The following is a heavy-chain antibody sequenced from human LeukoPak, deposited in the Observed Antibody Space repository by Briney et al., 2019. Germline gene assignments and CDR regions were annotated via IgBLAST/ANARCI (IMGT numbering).Heavy chain of an antibody. J-gene: IGHJ4*02. CDR3: AKDFGYSCGYGFDY. D-gene: IGHD5-18*01. V-gene: IGHV3-9*01. Sequence: PGGSLRLSCAASGFTFDDYAMHWVRQAPGKGLEGVSSISWNSGRIAYADSVKGRFTISRDNAKNSLYLQMNSLRAEDTALYYCAKDFGYSCGYGFDYWGQGTLVTVSS. CDR2: ISWNSGRI. CDR1: GFTFDDYA.